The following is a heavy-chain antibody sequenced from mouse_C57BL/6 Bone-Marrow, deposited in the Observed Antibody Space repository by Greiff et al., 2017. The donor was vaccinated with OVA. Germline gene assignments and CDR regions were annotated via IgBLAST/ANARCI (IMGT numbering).Heavy chain of an antibody. CDR2: IDPENGDT. CDR1: GFNIKDDY. D-gene: IGHD1-1*01. CDR3: TTYYYGSSLAY. V-gene: IGHV14-4*01. Sequence: VQLQQSGAELVRPGASVKLSCTASGFNIKDDYMHWVKQRPEQGLEWIGWIDPENGDTEYASKFQGKATITADTSSNTAYLQLSSLTSEDTAVYDCTTYYYGSSLAYWGQGTLVTVSA. J-gene: IGHJ3*01.